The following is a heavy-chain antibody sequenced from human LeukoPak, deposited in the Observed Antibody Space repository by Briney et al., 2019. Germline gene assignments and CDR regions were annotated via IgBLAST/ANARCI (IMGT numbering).Heavy chain of an antibody. CDR1: GFTFDDYA. Sequence: PGGSLRLSCAASGFTFDDYAMHWVGQAPGKGLEWVSLISGDDDSTYYADSVKCRFTISRDNSKNSLYLQMNSLRTEDTALYYCAKDLGPSGAAWFDPWGQGTLVTVSS. CDR3: AKDLGPSGAAWFDP. D-gene: IGHD4-17*01. V-gene: IGHV3-43*02. J-gene: IGHJ5*02. CDR2: ISGDDDST.